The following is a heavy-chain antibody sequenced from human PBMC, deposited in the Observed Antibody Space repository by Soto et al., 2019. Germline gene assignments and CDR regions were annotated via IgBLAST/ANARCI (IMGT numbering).Heavy chain of an antibody. J-gene: IGHJ4*02. V-gene: IGHV3-23*01. CDR3: AKDRYGDYGYYFDY. Sequence: EVQLLESGGGLVQPGGSLRLSCAASDFTFSSNAMSWVRQAPGKGLEWVSAIRGSGGGTYYADSVKGWFTISRDNSKNTLYLQMNSLRAEDTAVYYCAKDRYGDYGYYFDYWGQGTLVTVSS. D-gene: IGHD4-17*01. CDR2: IRGSGGGT. CDR1: DFTFSSNA.